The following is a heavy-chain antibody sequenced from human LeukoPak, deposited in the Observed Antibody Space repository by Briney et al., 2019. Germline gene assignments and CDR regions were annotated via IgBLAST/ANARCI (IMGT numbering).Heavy chain of an antibody. J-gene: IGHJ4*02. CDR1: GGSFRGYY. Sequence: SETLSLTRAVYGGSFRGYYWSWIREPPGKGLEWIGEINHSGSTNYNPSLKSRVTISVDTSKNQFSLKLSSETAADTAVYYCARGLGTTGTQGLIDYWGQGTLVTVSS. D-gene: IGHD1-1*01. CDR3: ARGLGTTGTQGLIDY. CDR2: INHSGST. V-gene: IGHV4-34*01.